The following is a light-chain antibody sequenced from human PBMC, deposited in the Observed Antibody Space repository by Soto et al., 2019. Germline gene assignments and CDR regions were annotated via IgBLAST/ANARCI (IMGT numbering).Light chain of an antibody. Sequence: IVLTQSPGTLSLSPGQRATPSCRASQSVSSSYLAWYQQKPGQAPRLLIYGASSRATGIPDRFSGSGSGTDFTLTISRLEPEDFAVYYCQQYGSSGTFGQGTKVDIK. CDR2: GAS. CDR3: QQYGSSGT. V-gene: IGKV3-20*01. J-gene: IGKJ1*01. CDR1: QSVSSSY.